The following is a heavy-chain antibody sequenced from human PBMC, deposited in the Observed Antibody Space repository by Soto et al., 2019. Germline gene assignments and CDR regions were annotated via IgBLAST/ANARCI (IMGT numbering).Heavy chain of an antibody. Sequence: QVQLQESGPGLVEPSQTLSLTCTVSGGSISGEGYYWSWIRQYSGRGLEWIGYIHYSGSTYYNPSLKSRVIISVDTSKTQFFQNLSSVTAADTAVYYCARAWTATAGWANWFDRWGQGTLVTVSS. D-gene: IGHD6-13*01. CDR3: ARAWTATAGWANWFDR. V-gene: IGHV4-31*03. CDR2: IHYSGST. CDR1: GGSISGEGYY. J-gene: IGHJ5*02.